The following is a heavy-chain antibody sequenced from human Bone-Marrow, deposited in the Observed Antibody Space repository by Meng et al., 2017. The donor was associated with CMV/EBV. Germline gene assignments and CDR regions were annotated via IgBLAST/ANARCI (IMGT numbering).Heavy chain of an antibody. CDR2: IKSKTDGGTT. V-gene: IGHV3-15*01. CDR3: TTAHPFHLRDY. J-gene: IGHJ4*02. CDR1: GFTFSDYT. D-gene: IGHD3-3*02. Sequence: GESLKISCTASGFTFSDYTMSWVRQAPGKGLEWVGRIKSKTDGGTTDYAAPVKGRFTISRDDSKNTLYLQMNSLKTEDTAVYYCTTAHPFHLRDYWGQGTLVTVSS.